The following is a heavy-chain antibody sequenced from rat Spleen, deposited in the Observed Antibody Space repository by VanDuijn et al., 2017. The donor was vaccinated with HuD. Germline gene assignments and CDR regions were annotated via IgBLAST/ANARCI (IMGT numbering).Heavy chain of an antibody. CDR1: GFTFRNFD. D-gene: IGHD1-4*01. J-gene: IGHJ3*01. CDR2: ISPSGVT. Sequence: EVQLVESGGGLVQPGRSLKVSCTASGFTFRNFDMAWVRQAPTKGLEWVASISPSGVTYYRDSVKGRFTVSRENAKSTLYLLMDSLRSEDTATYYCARHDDPGVTTNWFAFWGQGTLVTVSS. CDR3: ARHDDPGVTTNWFAF. V-gene: IGHV5-25*01.